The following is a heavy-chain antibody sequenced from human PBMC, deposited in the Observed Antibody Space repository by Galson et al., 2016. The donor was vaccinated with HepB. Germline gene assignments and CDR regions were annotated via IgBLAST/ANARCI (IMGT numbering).Heavy chain of an antibody. D-gene: IGHD6-6*01. CDR3: AEGEYSSSSRIDY. CDR2: LSYDGSNK. J-gene: IGHJ4*02. CDR1: GFTFSIYS. Sequence: SLRLSCAASGFTFSIYSMHWVRQAPGKGLEWVAALSYDGSNKYYADSLKGRFTISRDNSENTLLLQMNSLRAEDTAVYYCAEGEYSSSSRIDYWGQGTLVTVSS. V-gene: IGHV3-30-3*01.